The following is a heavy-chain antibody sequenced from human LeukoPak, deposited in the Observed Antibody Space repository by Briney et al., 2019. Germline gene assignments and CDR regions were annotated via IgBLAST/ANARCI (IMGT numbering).Heavy chain of an antibody. J-gene: IGHJ4*02. D-gene: IGHD4-17*01. Sequence: ASVKASCKTSGYTFTRYDIHWVRQAPGQGLEWMGIINPSGGSTTYAQKFQGRITMTRDTSTSTVYMDLSSLRPEDTAVYYCARTTVTTYFDYWGQGTLVTVS. CDR1: GYTFTRYD. V-gene: IGHV1-46*01. CDR2: INPSGGST. CDR3: ARTTVTTYFDY.